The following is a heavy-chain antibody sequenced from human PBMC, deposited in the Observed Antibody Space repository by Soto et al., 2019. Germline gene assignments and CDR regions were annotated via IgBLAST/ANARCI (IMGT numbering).Heavy chain of an antibody. J-gene: IGHJ4*02. CDR3: ARYGDYEGWYFDY. V-gene: IGHV4-59*01. CDR2: IYYSGST. Sequence: SETLSLTCTVSGGSISSYYWSWIRQPPGKGLELIGYIYYSGSTNYNPSLKSRVTISVDTSKNQFSLKLSSVTAADTAVYYCARYGDYEGWYFDYWGQGTLVTVS. D-gene: IGHD4-17*01. CDR1: GGSISSYY.